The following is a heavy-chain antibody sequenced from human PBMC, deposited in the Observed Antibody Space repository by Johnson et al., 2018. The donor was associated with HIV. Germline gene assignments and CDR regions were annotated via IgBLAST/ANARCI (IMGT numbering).Heavy chain of an antibody. Sequence: VQLVESGGGVVQPGRSLRLSCAASGFTFSSYAVTWVHQTSGKGLEWVSAISGSGGSTYYADSVKGRFTISRDNSKRTLYLQMNSLRAEDTAVYYCAKGLRYFDWLGANDACDIWGQGTMVTVSS. D-gene: IGHD3-9*01. CDR2: ISGSGGST. V-gene: IGHV3-23*04. CDR1: GFTFSSYA. CDR3: AKGLRYFDWLGANDACDI. J-gene: IGHJ3*02.